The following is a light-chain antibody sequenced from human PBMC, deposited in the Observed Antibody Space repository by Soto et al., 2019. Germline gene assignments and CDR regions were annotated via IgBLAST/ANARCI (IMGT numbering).Light chain of an antibody. Sequence: EIVLTQSPGTLSLSPGERATLSCRASQSVAANYLAWYQQTPGQAPRLLIYVASSRATGIPDRFSGSGSGTAFTLTISRLEPDDFAVYYCQQYGTSPLTFGGGTKVEIK. CDR2: VAS. CDR3: QQYGTSPLT. V-gene: IGKV3-20*01. J-gene: IGKJ4*01. CDR1: QSVAANY.